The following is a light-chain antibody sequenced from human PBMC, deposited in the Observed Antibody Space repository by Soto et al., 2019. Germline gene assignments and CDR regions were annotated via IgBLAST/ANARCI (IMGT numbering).Light chain of an antibody. CDR1: QSVRSK. Sequence: EIVMTQSPVTLSVSPGERASLSCRASQSVRSKLAWYQQKPGQAPRVLIYDASTRATGIPARISGSGSGTEFILSISSLQSEDFAVYYCRQYRDWPPSFGQGTKVEIK. CDR3: RQYRDWPPS. CDR2: DAS. V-gene: IGKV3-15*01. J-gene: IGKJ1*01.